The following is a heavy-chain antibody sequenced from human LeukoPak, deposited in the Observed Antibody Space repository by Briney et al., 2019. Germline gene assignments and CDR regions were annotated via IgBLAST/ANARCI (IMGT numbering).Heavy chain of an antibody. Sequence: GGSLRLSCVASGFIFGDYWMRWVRQAPGKGLEWVATINLNGGVKYYVDSVKGRFTISRDNAKTSLFLQMNSLRIDDTAMYYCTRTVNSASDFWGQGTLVTVSS. D-gene: IGHD4-23*01. J-gene: IGHJ4*02. CDR3: TRTVNSASDF. V-gene: IGHV3-7*03. CDR2: INLNGGVK. CDR1: GFIFGDYW.